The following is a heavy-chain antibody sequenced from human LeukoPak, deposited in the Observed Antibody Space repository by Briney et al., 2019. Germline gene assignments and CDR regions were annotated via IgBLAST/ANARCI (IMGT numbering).Heavy chain of an antibody. D-gene: IGHD3-9*01. V-gene: IGHV3-7*01. Sequence: GGSLRLSCAASGFTFSDNWMTWVRQAPGKGLEWVATIKQDGSEKYYVDSVKGRFTISRDNSKNTLYLQMNSLRAEDTAVYYCAKNYDILTGPSPHFDYWGQGTLVTVSS. CDR2: IKQDGSEK. CDR3: AKNYDILTGPSPHFDY. CDR1: GFTFSDNW. J-gene: IGHJ4*02.